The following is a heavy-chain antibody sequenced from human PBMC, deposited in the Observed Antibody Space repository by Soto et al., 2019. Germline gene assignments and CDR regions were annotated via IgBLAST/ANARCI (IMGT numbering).Heavy chain of an antibody. CDR2: IIPIPGTA. D-gene: IGHD2-2*01. J-gene: IGHJ6*02. V-gene: IGHV1-69*19. CDR1: GGTFSSYA. CDR3: ARSQGSSTSLEIYYYYYYGMDV. Sequence: QVQLVQSGAEVKKPGSSVKVSCKASGGTFSSYAISWVRQAPGQGLEWMGGIIPIPGTANYAQKFQGRVTITADESTCTAYMEVSSLRSEDTPVYYCARSQGSSTSLEIYYYYYYGMDVWGQGTTVTVSS.